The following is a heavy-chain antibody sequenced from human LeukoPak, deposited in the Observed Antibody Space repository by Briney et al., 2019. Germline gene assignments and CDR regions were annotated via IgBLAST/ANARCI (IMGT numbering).Heavy chain of an antibody. Sequence: SETLSLTCTVSGGSISSGDYYWSWIRQPPGKGLEWIGYIYYSGITYYNPSLKSRVTISVDTSKNQFSLRLNSVTAADTAVYYCARDRTGSSSLDYWGQGTLVTVSS. J-gene: IGHJ4*02. CDR1: GGSISSGDYY. CDR3: ARDRTGSSSLDY. V-gene: IGHV4-30-4*01. D-gene: IGHD1-14*01. CDR2: IYYSGIT.